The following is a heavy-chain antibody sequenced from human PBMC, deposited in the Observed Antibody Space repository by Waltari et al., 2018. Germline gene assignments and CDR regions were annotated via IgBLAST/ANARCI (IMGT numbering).Heavy chain of an antibody. CDR2: INWNGGST. D-gene: IGHD1-26*01. CDR1: GFTFAVYG. J-gene: IGHJ4*02. CDR3: ARPTEVGAFDY. Sequence: EVQLVQSGAEVKKPGESLKISCAASGFTFAVYGLSWVRQAPGKGLEWVSGINWNGGSTGYADSVKGRFTISRDNAKNSLYLQMNSLRAEDTALYYCARPTEVGAFDYWGQGTLVTVSS. V-gene: IGHV3-20*04.